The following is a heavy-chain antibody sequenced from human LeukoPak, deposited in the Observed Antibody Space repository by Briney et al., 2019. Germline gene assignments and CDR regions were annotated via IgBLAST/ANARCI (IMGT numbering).Heavy chain of an antibody. J-gene: IGHJ3*02. CDR2: ISAYNGNT. V-gene: IGHV1-18*01. CDR1: GYTFTIYG. Sequence: ASVKVSCKASGYTFTIYGISWVRQAPEQGREWMGWISAYNGNTNYAQKLQGRVTITTETTTSTAYMELRSLRSHDPAVYYCARARLYYEKAFDICGQATMVTVSS. CDR3: ARARLYYEKAFDI. D-gene: IGHD3-22*01.